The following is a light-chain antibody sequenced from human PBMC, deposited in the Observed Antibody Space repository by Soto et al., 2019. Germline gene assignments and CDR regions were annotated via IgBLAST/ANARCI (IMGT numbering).Light chain of an antibody. CDR1: SSDVGAYNY. J-gene: IGLJ1*01. CDR3: SSKRDSSTLFV. CDR2: EVT. Sequence: QSALAQPASVSGSPGQSITISCTGTSSDVGAYNYVSWYQHHPGKVPKLLIYEVTNRPSGVSDRFSGSKSGNTASLTISGLQAEYEADYYCSSKRDSSTLFVFGTGTKGTVL. V-gene: IGLV2-14*01.